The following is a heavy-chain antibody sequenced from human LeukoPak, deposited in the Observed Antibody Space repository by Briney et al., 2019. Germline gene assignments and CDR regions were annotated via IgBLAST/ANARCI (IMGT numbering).Heavy chain of an antibody. V-gene: IGHV1-8*01. CDR3: ARVGGALGLDAFDI. CDR2: MNPNSGNT. CDR1: GYTFTSYD. D-gene: IGHD3-16*01. J-gene: IGHJ3*02. Sequence: ASVKVSCKASGYTFTSYDINWVRQATGQGLEWMGWMNPNSGNTGYAQKFQGRVTITTDESTSTAYMELSSLRSEDTAVYYCARVGGALGLDAFDIWGQGTMVTVSS.